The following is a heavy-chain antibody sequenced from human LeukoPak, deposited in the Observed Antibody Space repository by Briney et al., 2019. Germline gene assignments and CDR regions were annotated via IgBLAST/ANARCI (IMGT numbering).Heavy chain of an antibody. Sequence: SETLSLTCTVSGGSISSSYWTWIRQPPGKGLEWIAYIFYSGTATYNPSLRSRVTISLDTSKKQFSLKLTSVTAADTAVYYCARFAPLLGLHGFDIWGQGTMVTVSS. V-gene: IGHV4-59*01. J-gene: IGHJ3*02. CDR2: IFYSGTA. CDR3: ARFAPLLGLHGFDI. D-gene: IGHD1-26*01. CDR1: GGSISSSY.